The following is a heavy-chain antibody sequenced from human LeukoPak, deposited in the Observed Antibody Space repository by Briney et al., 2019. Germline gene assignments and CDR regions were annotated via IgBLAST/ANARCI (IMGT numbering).Heavy chain of an antibody. CDR2: ISSSSSYI. CDR1: GFTFSSYS. J-gene: IGHJ4*02. D-gene: IGHD3-10*01. V-gene: IGHV3-21*01. Sequence: PGGSLRLSCAASGFTFSSYSMNWVRQAPGKGLEWVSSISSSSSYIYYADSMKGRFTISRDNAKNSLYLQMNSLRAEDTAVYYCARGTYYYGSGSPTTFDYWGQGTLVTVSS. CDR3: ARGTYYYGSGSPTTFDY.